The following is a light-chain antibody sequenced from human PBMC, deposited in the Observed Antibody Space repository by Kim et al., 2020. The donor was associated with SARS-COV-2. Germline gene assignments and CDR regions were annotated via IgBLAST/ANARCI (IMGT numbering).Light chain of an antibody. CDR3: QQLNSYPFT. CDR1: QDIRSA. V-gene: IGKV1-9*01. Sequence: SASVGDRVTITCRTRQDIRSALVWYQQKPGRAPKLLIYSASTLPSGVPSRFSGSGSGTDFTLTISSLQPEDFATYYCQQLNSYPFTFGGGTKVDIK. CDR2: SAS. J-gene: IGKJ4*01.